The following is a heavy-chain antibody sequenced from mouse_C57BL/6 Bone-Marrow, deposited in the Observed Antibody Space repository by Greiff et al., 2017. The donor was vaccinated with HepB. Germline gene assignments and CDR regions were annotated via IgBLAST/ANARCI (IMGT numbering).Heavy chain of an antibody. J-gene: IGHJ4*01. D-gene: IGHD5-5*01. CDR3: ESLPNYYAMDY. V-gene: IGHV5-15*01. CDR1: GFTFSDYG. Sequence: EVHLVESGGGLVQPGGSLKLSCAASGFTFSDYGMAWVRQAPRKGPEWVAFISNLAYSIYYADTVTGRFTISRENAKNTLYLEMSSLRSEDTAMYYCESLPNYYAMDYWGQGTSVTVSS. CDR2: ISNLAYSI.